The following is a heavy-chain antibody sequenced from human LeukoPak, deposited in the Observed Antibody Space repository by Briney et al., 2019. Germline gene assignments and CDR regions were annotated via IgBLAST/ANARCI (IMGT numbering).Heavy chain of an antibody. D-gene: IGHD3-22*01. V-gene: IGHV4-59*01. CDR3: ARAPHDYYDSSGYYDAFDI. CDR2: IYYSGST. CDR1: GGSISSYY. J-gene: IGHJ3*02. Sequence: PSETLSLTCTVSGGSISSYYWSWIRQPPGKGLEWMGYIYYSGSTNYNPSLKSRVTISVDTSKNQFSLKLSSVTAADTAVYYCARAPHDYYDSSGYYDAFDIWGQGTMVTVSS.